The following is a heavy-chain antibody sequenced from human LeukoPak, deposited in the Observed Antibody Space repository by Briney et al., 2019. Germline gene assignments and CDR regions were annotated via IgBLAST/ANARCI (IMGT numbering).Heavy chain of an antibody. V-gene: IGHV4-39*07. Sequence: SQTLSLTCTVSGGSISSSTYYWGWIRQPPGKGLEWIGNIYYSGSTFYNPSLKSRVTISLDTSKNQFSLKLSSVTAADTAVYYCARNSGSYPFDYWGQGTLVTVSS. CDR3: ARNSGSYPFDY. D-gene: IGHD1-26*01. J-gene: IGHJ4*02. CDR2: IYYSGST. CDR1: GGSISSSTYY.